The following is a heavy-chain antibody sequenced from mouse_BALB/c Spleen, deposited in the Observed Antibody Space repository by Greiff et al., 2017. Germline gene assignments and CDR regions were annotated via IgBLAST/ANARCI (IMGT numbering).Heavy chain of an antibody. V-gene: IGHV5-6-3*01. CDR1: GFTFSSYG. D-gene: IGHD3-1*01. CDR3: ARDRGYLDY. Sequence: EVQGVESGGGLVQPGGSLKLSCAASGFTFSSYGMSWVRQTPDKRLELVATINSNGGSTYYPDSVKGRFTISRDNAKNTLYLQMSSLKSEDTAMYYCARDRGYLDYWGQGTTLTVSS. CDR2: INSNGGST. J-gene: IGHJ2*01.